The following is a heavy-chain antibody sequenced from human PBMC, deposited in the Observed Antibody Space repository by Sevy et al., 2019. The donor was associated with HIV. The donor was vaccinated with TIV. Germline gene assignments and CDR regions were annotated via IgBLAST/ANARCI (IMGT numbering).Heavy chain of an antibody. CDR1: GGSISSGDYY. J-gene: IGHJ4*02. CDR3: ASQNSSSSLPFDY. Sequence: SETLSLTCTVSGGSISSGDYYWSWIRQPPGKGLEWIGYIYYSGSTYYNPSLKNRITISIDTSKKQFSLKLSSGTAADTAVYYCASQNSSSSLPFDYWGQGTLVTVSS. CDR2: IYYSGST. D-gene: IGHD6-6*01. V-gene: IGHV4-30-4*01.